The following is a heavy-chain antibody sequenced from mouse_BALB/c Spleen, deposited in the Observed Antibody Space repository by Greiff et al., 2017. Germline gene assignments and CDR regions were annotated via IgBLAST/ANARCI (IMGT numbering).Heavy chain of an antibody. CDR3: AREGARDGYSFAY. CDR1: GYTFTSYD. Sequence: SGPELVKPGALVKISCKASGYTFTSYDINWVKQRPGQGLEWIGWIYPGDGSTKYNEKFKGKATLTADKSSSTAYMQLSSLTSENSAVYFCAREGARDGYSFAYWGQGTLVTVSA. D-gene: IGHD2-3*01. J-gene: IGHJ3*01. CDR2: IYPGDGST. V-gene: IGHV1S33*01.